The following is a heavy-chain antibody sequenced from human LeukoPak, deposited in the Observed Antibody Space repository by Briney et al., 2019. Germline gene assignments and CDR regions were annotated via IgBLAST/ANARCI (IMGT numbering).Heavy chain of an antibody. CDR3: ARTHDFWSGFASLGY. CDR1: GYTFTGYF. CDR2: INCNSGGT. V-gene: IGHV1-2*02. J-gene: IGHJ4*02. D-gene: IGHD3-3*01. Sequence: ASVKVSCKASGYTFTGYFLHWVRQAPGQGLEWMGWINCNSGGTNYAQKFQGRVTMTCDSSISTAYLELSWLRSDDTAVYYCARTHDFWSGFASLGYWGQGTLVTVSS.